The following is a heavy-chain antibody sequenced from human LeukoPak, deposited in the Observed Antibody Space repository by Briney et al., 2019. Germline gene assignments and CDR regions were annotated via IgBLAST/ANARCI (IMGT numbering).Heavy chain of an antibody. Sequence: PGGSLRLSCTASGFTLSSYEMSWIRQAPGKGLEWVSAISGSGGSTYYADSVKGRFTISRDNSKDTLYLQMNSLRAEDTAVYYCAKDPDCTSGICYTFFDYWGQGTLVTVSS. CDR2: ISGSGGST. J-gene: IGHJ4*02. CDR1: GFTLSSYE. V-gene: IGHV3-23*01. CDR3: AKDPDCTSGICYTFFDY. D-gene: IGHD2-8*01.